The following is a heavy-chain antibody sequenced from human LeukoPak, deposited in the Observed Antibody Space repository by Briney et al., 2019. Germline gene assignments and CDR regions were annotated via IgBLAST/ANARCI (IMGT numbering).Heavy chain of an antibody. CDR2: INLNSGGT. Sequence: ASVKVSCNASGYTFTGYYMHWVRQAPGEGLEWMGWINLNSGGTNYAQKFQGRVTMTRDTSISTAYMELSRLRSDDTAVYYCARGLGIAVARDLFDYWGQGTLVTVSS. CDR1: GYTFTGYY. CDR3: ARGLGIAVARDLFDY. D-gene: IGHD6-19*01. V-gene: IGHV1-2*02. J-gene: IGHJ4*02.